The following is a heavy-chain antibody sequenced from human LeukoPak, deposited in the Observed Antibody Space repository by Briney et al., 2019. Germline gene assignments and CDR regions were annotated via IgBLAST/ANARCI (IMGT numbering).Heavy chain of an antibody. V-gene: IGHV4-59*12. CDR1: GGSISSYY. J-gene: IGHJ4*02. Sequence: SETLSLTCTVSGGSISSYYWSWIRQPPGKGLEWIGYIYYSGSTNYNPSLKSRVTISVDTSKNQFSLKLSSVTAADTAVYYCAREQLGDSSGYYYVHDYWGQGTLVTVSS. CDR3: AREQLGDSSGYYYVHDY. D-gene: IGHD3-22*01. CDR2: IYYSGST.